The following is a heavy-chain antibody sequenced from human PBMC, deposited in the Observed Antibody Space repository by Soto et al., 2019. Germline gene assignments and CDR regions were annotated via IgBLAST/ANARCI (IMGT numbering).Heavy chain of an antibody. CDR1: GGSVSSGSDY. CDR2: IYYSGST. Sequence: SETLSLTCTVSGGSVSSGSDYWSWIRQPPGKGLEWIGYIYYSGSTNYNPSLKSRVTISVDTSKNQFSLKLSSVTAADTAVYYCARDSGYYDSSGHYDSWGQGTLVTVSS. D-gene: IGHD3-22*01. CDR3: ARDSGYYDSSGHYDS. V-gene: IGHV4-61*01. J-gene: IGHJ4*02.